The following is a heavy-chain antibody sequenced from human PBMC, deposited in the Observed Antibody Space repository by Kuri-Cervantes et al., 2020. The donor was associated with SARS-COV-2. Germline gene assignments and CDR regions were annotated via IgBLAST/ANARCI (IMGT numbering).Heavy chain of an antibody. Sequence: GGSLRLSCAASGFNFNRYWMSWVRQAPGKGLEWVAHIKEDGSDKNYVDSVKGRFIISRDNGDNSVSLQMNNLRAEDTAVYYCGREVPAVTALDKRGRGVLVTVSS. J-gene: IGHJ4*02. CDR3: GREVPAVTALDK. V-gene: IGHV3-7*05. CDR1: GFNFNRYW. CDR2: IKEDGSDK. D-gene: IGHD2-21*02.